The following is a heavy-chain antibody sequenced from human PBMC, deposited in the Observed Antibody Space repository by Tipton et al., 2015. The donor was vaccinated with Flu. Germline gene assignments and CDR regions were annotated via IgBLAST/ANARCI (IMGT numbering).Heavy chain of an antibody. D-gene: IGHD3-22*01. CDR2: IYYSGST. Sequence: LRLSCTVSGASINNYYWSWIRQPPGKGLEWIGYIYYSGSTNYNPSLKSRVTISVDTSKNQFSLKLSSVTAADTAVYYCARDYYDSSGYYYQDWGQGTLVTVSS. V-gene: IGHV4-59*01. CDR3: ARDYYDSSGYYYQD. J-gene: IGHJ4*02. CDR1: GASINNYY.